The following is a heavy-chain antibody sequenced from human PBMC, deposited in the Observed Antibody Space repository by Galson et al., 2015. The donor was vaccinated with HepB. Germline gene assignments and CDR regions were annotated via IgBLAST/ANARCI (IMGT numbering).Heavy chain of an antibody. D-gene: IGHD2-8*01. Sequence: SLRLSCAASGFTFSSYAMSWVRQAPGKGLEWVSAISGSGGSTYYADVVKGRFTISRDNSKITLYLQMNSLRAEDTAVYYCAKLPIVLMVYAFYFDYWGQGPLVTVSS. CDR1: GFTFSSYA. CDR3: AKLPIVLMVYAFYFDY. J-gene: IGHJ4*02. CDR2: ISGSGGST. V-gene: IGHV3-23*01.